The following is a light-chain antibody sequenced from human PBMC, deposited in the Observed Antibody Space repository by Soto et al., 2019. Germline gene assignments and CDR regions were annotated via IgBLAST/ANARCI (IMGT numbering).Light chain of an antibody. CDR1: SSDVGGYGY. V-gene: IGLV2-14*01. CDR3: SSDTSSSTYV. Sequence: QSALTQPASVSGSPGQSITISCTGTSSDVGGYGYVSWYQQHPGKAPKLMIYGVNNRPSGVSSCFSASKSSNTASLTISGLQAEEEADYYCSSDTSSSTYVFASGTKVTVL. CDR2: GVN. J-gene: IGLJ1*01.